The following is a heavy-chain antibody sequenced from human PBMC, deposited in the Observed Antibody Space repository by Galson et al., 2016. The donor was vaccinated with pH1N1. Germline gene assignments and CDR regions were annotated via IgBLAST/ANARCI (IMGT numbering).Heavy chain of an antibody. V-gene: IGHV5-51*03. CDR2: IYPGDSDT. J-gene: IGHJ6*02. D-gene: IGHD2-15*01. CDR3: ASRSAEYGMDV. Sequence: QSGAEVKKPGESLRISCEGSGYTFSKFWIAWVRQMPGKGLEWMGNIYPGDSDTKYSPSFEGQVTFSADKSISTAFLQWSSLKASDTAIYFCASRSAEYGMDVWGQGTKVIVSS. CDR1: GYTFSKFW.